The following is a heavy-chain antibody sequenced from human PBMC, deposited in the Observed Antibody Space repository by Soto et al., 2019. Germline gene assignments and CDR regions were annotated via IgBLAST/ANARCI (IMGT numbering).Heavy chain of an antibody. CDR1: GCTFSSYA. J-gene: IGHJ4*02. V-gene: IGHV1-69*06. CDR3: ARGRGFYSSSPRTFDY. D-gene: IGHD6-6*01. CDR2: IIPIFGTA. Sequence: AASVKVSCKASGCTFSSYAISWVRQAPGQGLEWMGGIIPIFGTANYAQKFQGRVTITADKSTSTAYMELSSLRSEDTAVYYCARGRGFYSSSPRTFDYWGQGTLVTVSS.